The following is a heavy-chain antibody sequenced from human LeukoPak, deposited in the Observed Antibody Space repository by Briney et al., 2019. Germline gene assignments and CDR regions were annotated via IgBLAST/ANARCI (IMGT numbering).Heavy chain of an antibody. D-gene: IGHD2-15*01. V-gene: IGHV4-39*07. Sequence: SETLSLTCTVSGGSISSSSYYWGWIRQPPGKGLEWIGSIYYSGSTYYNPSLKSRVTISVDTSKNQFSLKLSSVTAADTAVYYCARGLNACSGGSCYSDRYFDYWGQGTLVTVSS. J-gene: IGHJ4*02. CDR2: IYYSGST. CDR1: GGSISSSSYY. CDR3: ARGLNACSGGSCYSDRYFDY.